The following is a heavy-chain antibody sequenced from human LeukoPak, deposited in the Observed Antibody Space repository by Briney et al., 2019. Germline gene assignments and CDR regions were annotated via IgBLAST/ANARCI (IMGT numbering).Heavy chain of an antibody. CDR1: GFTFSSYA. Sequence: PGGSLRLSCAASGFTFSSYAMSWVRQAPGKGLEWVSAISGSGGSTYYADSVKGRFTISRDNSKNTLYLQMNSLRAEDTAVYYCAKAGAGYCSSTSCPLDYWGQGTLVTVSS. V-gene: IGHV3-23*01. J-gene: IGHJ4*02. CDR2: ISGSGGST. CDR3: AKAGAGYCSSTSCPLDY. D-gene: IGHD2-2*03.